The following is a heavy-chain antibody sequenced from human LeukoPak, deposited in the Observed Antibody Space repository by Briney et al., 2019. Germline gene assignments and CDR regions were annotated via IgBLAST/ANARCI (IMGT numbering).Heavy chain of an antibody. J-gene: IGHJ6*02. CDR3: TTEGGLRFLEWLFPSYYYYGMDV. D-gene: IGHD3-3*01. CDR2: IKSKTDGGTT. CDR1: GFTFSNAW. Sequence: GGSLRLSCAASGFTFSNAWMSWVRQAPEKGLEWVGRIKSKTDGGTTDYAAPVKGRFTISRDDSKNTLYLQMNSLKTEDTAVYYCTTEGGLRFLEWLFPSYYYYGMDVWGQGTTVTVSS. V-gene: IGHV3-15*01.